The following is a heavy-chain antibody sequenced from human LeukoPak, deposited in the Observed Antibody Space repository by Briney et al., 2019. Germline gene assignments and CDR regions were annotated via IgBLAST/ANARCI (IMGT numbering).Heavy chain of an antibody. CDR1: GGSMRSDSSF. Sequence: SETLSLTCSVSGGSMRSDSSFWSWIRQPGGKGLEWIGRIYATGNTNYNPSLERRVTISVDTSKNQFSLELTSVTAADTAVYYCARELGSDYGGYSPWGQGTLVTVSS. J-gene: IGHJ5*02. D-gene: IGHD4-23*01. CDR2: IYATGNT. CDR3: ARELGSDYGGYSP. V-gene: IGHV4-61*02.